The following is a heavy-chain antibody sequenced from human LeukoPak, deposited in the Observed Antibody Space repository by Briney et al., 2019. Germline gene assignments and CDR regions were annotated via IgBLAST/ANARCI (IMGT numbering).Heavy chain of an antibody. J-gene: IGHJ3*01. D-gene: IGHD3-22*01. CDR3: ARPLNTVHDTSDV. V-gene: IGHV4-31*03. CDR2: IYYIGST. Sequence: SQTLSLTCTVSGDSVSSGGYYWVWIRQRPGKGLEWIGYIYYIGSTSYNPSLKSRLTIAVDTSKNQFSLKLSSVTAADTAVYYCARPLNTVHDTSDVWGQGTMVTVSS. CDR1: GDSVSSGGYY.